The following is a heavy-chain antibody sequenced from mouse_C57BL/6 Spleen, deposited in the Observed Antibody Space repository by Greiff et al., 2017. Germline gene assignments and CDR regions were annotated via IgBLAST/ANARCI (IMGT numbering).Heavy chain of an antibody. J-gene: IGHJ3*01. D-gene: IGHD2-4*01. CDR1: GYTFTSYW. CDR2: IDPSDSET. V-gene: IGHV1-52*01. CDR3: ARGGHDYDGAWFAY. Sequence: QVQLQQPGAELVRPGSSVKLSCKASGYTFTSYWMHWVKQRPIQGLEWIGNIDPSDSETHYNQKFKDKATLTVDKSSSTAYMQLSSLTSEDSAVYYCARGGHDYDGAWFAYWGQGTLVTVSA.